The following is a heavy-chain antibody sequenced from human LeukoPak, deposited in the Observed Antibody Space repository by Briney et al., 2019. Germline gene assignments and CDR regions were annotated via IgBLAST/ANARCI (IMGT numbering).Heavy chain of an antibody. V-gene: IGHV4-39*01. CDR2: FYYSGST. Sequence: PSETLSLTCTVSGGSITSSNYYWGWIRQPPGKGLEWIGSFYYSGSTNYNPSPKSRVTISVDTSKNQFSLKLSSVTAADTAVYYCVYYYGSGSVEYWGQGTLVIVSS. CDR3: VYYYGSGSVEY. CDR1: GGSITSSNYY. D-gene: IGHD3-10*01. J-gene: IGHJ4*02.